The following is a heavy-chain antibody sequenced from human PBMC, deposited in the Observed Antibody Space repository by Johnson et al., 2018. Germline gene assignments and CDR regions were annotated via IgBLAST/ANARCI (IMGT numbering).Heavy chain of an antibody. CDR3: AKDPQLFRSITVAGGHFDY. CDR2: ISYDGFNE. CDR1: GFTFSSYG. D-gene: IGHD6-19*01. J-gene: IGHJ4*02. V-gene: IGHV3-30*18. Sequence: QVQLVQSGGGVVQPGRSLRLSCAASGFTFSSYGMHWVRQAPGKGREWVEVISYDGFNEYFADSVKGRFTISKDNSKNTVYLQMNSLRAEDTAVYYCAKDPQLFRSITVAGGHFDYWGQGTLVTVSS.